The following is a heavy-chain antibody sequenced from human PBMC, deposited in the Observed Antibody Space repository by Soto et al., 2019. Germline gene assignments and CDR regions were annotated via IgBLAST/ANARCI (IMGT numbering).Heavy chain of an antibody. CDR2: ISSSSSYI. CDR3: ARDYYDSSGYYERPIDY. D-gene: IGHD3-22*01. J-gene: IGHJ4*02. V-gene: IGHV3-21*01. CDR1: GFTFISYS. Sequence: GGSLRLSCAASGFTFISYSMNWVRQAPGKGLEWVSSISSSSSYIYYADSVKGRFTISRDNAKNSLYLQMNSLRAEDTAVYYCARDYYDSSGYYERPIDYWGQGTLVTVSS.